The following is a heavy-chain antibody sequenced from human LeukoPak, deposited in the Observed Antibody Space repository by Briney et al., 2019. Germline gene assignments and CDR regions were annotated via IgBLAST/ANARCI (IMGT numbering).Heavy chain of an antibody. CDR3: AKASSSYDSSGYYFDY. V-gene: IGHV3-23*01. CDR1: GFTFSSYG. Sequence: GESLKISCAASGFTFSSYGMTWVRQAPGKGLEWVSGITGSGDNTYYADSVKGRFTISRDNSKNTLYLQMNSLRAEDTALYYCAKASSSYDSSGYYFDYWGQGTLVTVSS. CDR2: ITGSGDNT. D-gene: IGHD3-22*01. J-gene: IGHJ4*02.